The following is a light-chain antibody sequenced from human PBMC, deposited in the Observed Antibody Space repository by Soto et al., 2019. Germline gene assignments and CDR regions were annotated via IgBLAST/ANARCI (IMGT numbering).Light chain of an antibody. V-gene: IGLV1-40*01. Sequence: QSVLTQPPSVSGAPGQRVTISCTGSSSNIGTGYDVHWYQQLPGTAPKLLIYVNNNRPSGVPDRFSGSKSGTSASLAITGLRAEEEAAYYGQSYDNALSAWVFGGGTKLTVL. J-gene: IGLJ3*02. CDR2: VNN. CDR3: QSYDNALSAWV. CDR1: SSNIGTGYD.